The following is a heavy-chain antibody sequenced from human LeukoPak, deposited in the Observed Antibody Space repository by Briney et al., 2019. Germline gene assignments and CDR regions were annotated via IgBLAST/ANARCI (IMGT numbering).Heavy chain of an antibody. CDR2: ISGSGGST. D-gene: IGHD6-19*01. CDR3: AKAGSSGWYVSLADY. CDR1: GFTLSSYA. V-gene: IGHV3-23*01. J-gene: IGHJ4*02. Sequence: GGSLRLSCAASGFTLSSYAMSWVRQAPGKGLEWVSAISGSGGSTYYADSVKGRFTISRDNSKNTLYLQMNSPRAEDTAVYYCAKAGSSGWYVSLADYWGQGTLVTVSS.